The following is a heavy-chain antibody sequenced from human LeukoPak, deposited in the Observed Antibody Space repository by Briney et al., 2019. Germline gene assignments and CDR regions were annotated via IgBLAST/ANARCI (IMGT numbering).Heavy chain of an antibody. CDR2: IYYSGST. V-gene: IGHV4-59*01. D-gene: IGHD3-10*01. CDR3: ARDPGVFRNDAFDI. J-gene: IGHJ3*02. CDR1: GGSISSYY. Sequence: NTSETLSLTCTVSGGSISSYYWSWIRQPPGKGLEWIGYIYYSGSTNYNPSLKSRVTISVDTSKNQFSLKLSSVTAADTAVYYCARDPGVFRNDAFDIWGQGTMVTVSS.